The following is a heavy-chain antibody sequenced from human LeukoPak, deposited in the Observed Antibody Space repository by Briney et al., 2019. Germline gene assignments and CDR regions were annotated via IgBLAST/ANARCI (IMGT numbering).Heavy chain of an antibody. Sequence: SETLSLTCAVYGGSFSGYYWSWIRQPPGKGLEWIGEINHSGSTNYNPSLKSRVTISVDTSKNQFSLKLSSVTAADTAVYYCAKDLVITFGGVSAIDYWGQGTLVTVSS. CDR2: INHSGST. V-gene: IGHV4-34*01. CDR3: AKDLVITFGGVSAIDY. J-gene: IGHJ4*02. D-gene: IGHD3-16*01. CDR1: GGSFSGYY.